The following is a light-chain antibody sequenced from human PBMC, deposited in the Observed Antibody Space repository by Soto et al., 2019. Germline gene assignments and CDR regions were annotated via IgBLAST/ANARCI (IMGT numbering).Light chain of an antibody. J-gene: IGKJ2*01. V-gene: IGKV3-20*01. CDR3: QQYSSPPPT. CDR2: GTG. CDR1: QSVSRSY. Sequence: EIVLTQSPGTLSLSPGQRATLSCRASQSVSRSYLAWYQHKRGQAPRLLMFGTGSRATGIPDRFSGTGSGTDFTLIINRLEPEDFAVYYCQQYSSPPPTFGQGTKLEIK.